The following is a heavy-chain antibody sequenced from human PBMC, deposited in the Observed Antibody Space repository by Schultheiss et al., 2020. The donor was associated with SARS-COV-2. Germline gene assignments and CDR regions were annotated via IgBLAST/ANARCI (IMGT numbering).Heavy chain of an antibody. J-gene: IGHJ4*02. CDR2: ISYDGSNK. CDR1: GFTVSSNY. Sequence: GGSLRLSCAASGFTVSSNYMSWVRQAPGKGLEWVAVISYDGSNKYYADSVKGRFTISRDNSKNTLYLQMNSLRAEDTAVYYCARDLAPGIAAAGADYWGQGTLVTVSS. CDR3: ARDLAPGIAAAGADY. D-gene: IGHD6-13*01. V-gene: IGHV3-30-3*01.